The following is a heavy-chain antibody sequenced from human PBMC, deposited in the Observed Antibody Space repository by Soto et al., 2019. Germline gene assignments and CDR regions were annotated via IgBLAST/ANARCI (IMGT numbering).Heavy chain of an antibody. CDR2: IKQDGSEK. V-gene: IGHV3-7*05. CDR1: EVSCTRYW. Sequence: PWGSRRLACAAAEVSCTRYWMSCVRQAPGKGLEWVANIKQDGSEKYYVDSVKGRFTISRDNAKNSLYLQMNSLRAEDTAVYYCAREHWNGFDYHGRAGWGQGTTVTVSS. J-gene: IGHJ6*02. CDR3: AREHWNGFDYHGRAG. D-gene: IGHD1-1*01.